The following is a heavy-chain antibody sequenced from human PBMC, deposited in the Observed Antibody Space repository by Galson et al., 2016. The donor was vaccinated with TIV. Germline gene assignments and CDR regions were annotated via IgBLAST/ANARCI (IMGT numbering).Heavy chain of an antibody. D-gene: IGHD1-1*01. V-gene: IGHV1-18*01. J-gene: IGHJ5*02. CDR1: GYTFTNYG. CDR2: IRTSNGDT. CDR3: AGDWDGSVNWFEP. Sequence: SVKVSCKASGYTFTNYGMSWVRQAPGQGPEWMGWIRTSNGDTNRAQKFQERVTLTRDTSTTTAYMELMELRFDDRAVYYCAGDWDGSVNWFEPWGQGTLVTLSS.